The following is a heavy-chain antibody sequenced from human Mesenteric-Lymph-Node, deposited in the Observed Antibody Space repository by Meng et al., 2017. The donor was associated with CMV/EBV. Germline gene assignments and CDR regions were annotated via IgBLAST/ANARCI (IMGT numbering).Heavy chain of an antibody. Sequence: GGSLRLSCAASGFTFSNAWVSWVRQAPGKGLEWVGRIKSKTDGGTTDYAAPVKGRFTISRDDSKNTLYLQMNSLKTEDTAVYYCAKDRRGPDYYDFWSGYGMDVWGQGTTVTVSS. CDR3: AKDRRGPDYYDFWSGYGMDV. V-gene: IGHV3-15*01. J-gene: IGHJ6*02. CDR2: IKSKTDGGTT. CDR1: GFTFSNAW. D-gene: IGHD3-3*01.